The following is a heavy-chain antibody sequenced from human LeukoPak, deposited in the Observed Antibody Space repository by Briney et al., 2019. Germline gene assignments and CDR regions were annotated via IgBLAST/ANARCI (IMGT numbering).Heavy chain of an antibody. CDR2: ISSSSIYI. J-gene: IGHJ4*02. V-gene: IGHV3-21*01. CDR3: ARSGSYSYFDY. D-gene: IGHD1-26*01. CDR1: GFTFNSYA. Sequence: GGSLRLSCAASGFTFNSYAMSWVRQFPGKGLEWVSSISSSSIYICYADSVKGRFTISRDNAKNSLYLQMNSLRAEDTAVYYCARSGSYSYFDYWGQGTLVTVSS.